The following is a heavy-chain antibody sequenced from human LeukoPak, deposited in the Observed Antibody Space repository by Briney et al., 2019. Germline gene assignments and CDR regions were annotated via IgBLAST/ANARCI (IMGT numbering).Heavy chain of an antibody. CDR3: ARDTYSYDSSAYYYYYMDV. CDR1: GGSISSYY. J-gene: IGHJ6*03. CDR2: IYYNGNA. Sequence: SETLSLTCTVSGGSISSYYWSWLRQAPGKGLEWIGYIYYNGNANYNPSLRSRVTLSVDTSNNQFSLKLSSVTAADTAVYYCARDTYSYDSSAYYYYYMDVWGKGTTVTVSS. D-gene: IGHD3-22*01. V-gene: IGHV4-59*01.